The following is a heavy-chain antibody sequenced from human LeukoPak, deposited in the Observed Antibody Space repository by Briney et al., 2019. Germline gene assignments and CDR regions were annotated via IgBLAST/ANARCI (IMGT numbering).Heavy chain of an antibody. CDR3: ASRTPPALWFGELLSEWYFDL. D-gene: IGHD3-10*01. CDR1: GGSISSGGYY. Sequence: SETLSLTCTVSGGSISSGGYYWSWIRQHPGKGLEWIGYIYYSGSTYYNPSLKSRVTISVDTSKNQFSLKLSSVTAADTAVYYCASRTPPALWFGELLSEWYFDLWGRGTLVTVSS. J-gene: IGHJ2*01. CDR2: IYYSGST. V-gene: IGHV4-31*03.